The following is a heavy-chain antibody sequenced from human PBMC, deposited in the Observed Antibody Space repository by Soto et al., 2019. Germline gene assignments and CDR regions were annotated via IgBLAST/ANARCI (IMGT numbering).Heavy chain of an antibody. J-gene: IGHJ3*02. V-gene: IGHV4-39*01. CDR3: ARTQTVVTAIKKSAFDI. CDR1: GGSISSSSYY. D-gene: IGHD2-21*02. Sequence: SETLSLTCTVSGGSISSSSYYWGWIRQPPGKGLEWIGSIYYSGSTYYNPSLKSRVTISVDPSKNQFSLKLSSVTAADTAVYYCARTQTVVTAIKKSAFDIWGQGTMVTVSS. CDR2: IYYSGST.